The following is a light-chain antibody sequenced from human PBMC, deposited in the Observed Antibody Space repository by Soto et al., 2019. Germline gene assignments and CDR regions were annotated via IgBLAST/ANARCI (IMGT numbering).Light chain of an antibody. CDR1: SSEIGDYNY. CDR3: SSYTSSSTYV. Sequence: QSALTQPASVSGSPGQSITISCTGTSSEIGDYNYVSWYQQHPGKAPKLMIYEASDRPSRVSNPFSGSKSGNTASLTISGLQAEDEADYYCSSYTSSSTYVFGTGTKLTVL. CDR2: EAS. V-gene: IGLV2-14*01. J-gene: IGLJ1*01.